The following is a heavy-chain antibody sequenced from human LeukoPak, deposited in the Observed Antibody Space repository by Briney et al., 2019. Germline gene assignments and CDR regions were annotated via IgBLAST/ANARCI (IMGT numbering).Heavy chain of an antibody. CDR3: ARDQHYYGSGSYYM. J-gene: IGHJ4*02. D-gene: IGHD3-10*01. Sequence: GGSLRLSCAASGFTFSSYAMHWVRQAPGKGLEWVAVISYDGSNKYYADSVKGRFTISRDNSKNTLYLQMNSLRAEDTAVYYCARDQHYYGSGSYYMWGQGTLVTVS. V-gene: IGHV3-30-3*01. CDR2: ISYDGSNK. CDR1: GFTFSSYA.